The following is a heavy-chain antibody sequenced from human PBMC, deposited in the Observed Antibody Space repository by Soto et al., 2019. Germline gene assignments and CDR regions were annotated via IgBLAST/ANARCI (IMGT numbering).Heavy chain of an antibody. D-gene: IGHD5-18*01. CDR3: SKDQFLFLNHTASSYFCTLP. Sequence: GGSLRIGCAASGFRCSLYLMRWVRQAPGKELEWVSLINHNSGYAYYADSVKGRFTISRDNSKNTLYLQMNSLRAEDTAVYYSSKDQFLFLNHTASSYFCTLPWRHAPPVTV. CDR2: INHNSGYA. J-gene: IGHJ5*02. V-gene: IGHV3-23*01. CDR1: GFRCSLYL.